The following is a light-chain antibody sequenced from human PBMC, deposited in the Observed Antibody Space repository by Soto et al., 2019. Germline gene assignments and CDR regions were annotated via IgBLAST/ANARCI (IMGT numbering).Light chain of an antibody. CDR3: SLYTSSSTYV. J-gene: IGLJ1*01. CDR2: EVS. V-gene: IGLV2-18*01. Sequence: QSARTQPPSVSGSPGQSVTISCTGTSSDVGSYNRVSWYQQPPGTAPKLMIYEVSNRPSGVPDRFSGSKSGNTASLTISGLQAEDEADYYCSLYTSSSTYVFGTGTKV. CDR1: SSDVGSYNR.